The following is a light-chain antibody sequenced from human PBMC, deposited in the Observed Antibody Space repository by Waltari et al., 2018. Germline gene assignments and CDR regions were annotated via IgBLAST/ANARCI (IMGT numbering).Light chain of an antibody. CDR3: QVWDSSTDSVV. Sequence: SYELTQPPSSSVAPGQTATVPCWGNNIARKSVHWYQQKPGRAPVLVAYDNSVRPSGIPGRFSGSNSGNTATLTINRVEAGDEADYFCQVWDSSTDSVVFGGGTKLAVL. J-gene: IGLJ2*01. V-gene: IGLV3-21*02. CDR2: DNS. CDR1: NIARKS.